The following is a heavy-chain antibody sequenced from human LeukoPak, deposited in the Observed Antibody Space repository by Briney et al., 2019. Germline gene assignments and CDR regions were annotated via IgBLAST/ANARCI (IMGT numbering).Heavy chain of an antibody. J-gene: IGHJ4*02. D-gene: IGHD2-2*01. CDR1: GYSFTSYG. Sequence: RASVKVSCKASGYSFTSYGISWVRQAPGQGLEWVGWISGYNGNTNYAQKLQGRVTMTTDTSTSTAYMELRSLRSDDTAVYYCATHGLGYCSSTSCFYFDYWGQGTLVTVSS. V-gene: IGHV1-18*01. CDR2: ISGYNGNT. CDR3: ATHGLGYCSSTSCFYFDY.